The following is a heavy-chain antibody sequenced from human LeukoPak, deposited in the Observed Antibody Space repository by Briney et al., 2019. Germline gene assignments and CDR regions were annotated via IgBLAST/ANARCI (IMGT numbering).Heavy chain of an antibody. D-gene: IGHD2-15*01. CDR2: INHSGST. J-gene: IGHJ6*02. V-gene: IGHV4-34*01. Sequence: SETLSLTCAVYGGSFSGYYWSWIRQPPGKGLEWIGEINHSGSTNYNPSLKSRVTISVDTSKNQFSLKLSSVTAADAAVYYCARGPRLPYYYGMDVWGQGTTVTVSS. CDR1: GGSFSGYY. CDR3: ARGPRLPYYYGMDV.